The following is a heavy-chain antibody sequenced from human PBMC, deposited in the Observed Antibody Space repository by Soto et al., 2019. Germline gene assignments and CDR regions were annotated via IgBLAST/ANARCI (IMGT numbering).Heavy chain of an antibody. J-gene: IGHJ6*03. CDR3: ARTFLKNYYYYYFLDF. CDR2: INAGNGNT. CDR1: GYTFTSYA. V-gene: IGHV1-3*01. D-gene: IGHD2-8*01. Sequence: ASVKVSCKASGYTFTSYAMHWVRQAPGQRLEWMGWINAGNGNTKYSQKFQGRVTITRDTSASTAYMELSSLRSEDTAVYYCARTFLKNYYYYYFLDFSGKGTTVTVSS.